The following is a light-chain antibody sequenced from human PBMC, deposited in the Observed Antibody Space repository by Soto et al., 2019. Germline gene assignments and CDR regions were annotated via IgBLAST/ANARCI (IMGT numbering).Light chain of an antibody. Sequence: DIQMTQSPTSLSASVGDRVTITCRASQGIRNFVAWYQQKPGKAPKLLIYAASTLQSGVPSRFSGSGSGTDFPPTINSLPPEDVATYSFQKYSSVPVFGPGTKVEIK. CDR2: AAS. CDR1: QGIRNF. V-gene: IGKV1-27*01. CDR3: QKYSSVPV. J-gene: IGKJ3*01.